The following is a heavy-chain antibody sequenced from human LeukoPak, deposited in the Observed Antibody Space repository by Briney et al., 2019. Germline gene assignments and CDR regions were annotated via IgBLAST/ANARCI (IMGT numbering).Heavy chain of an antibody. Sequence: GESLKISCKGSGYSFTSYWIGWVRQMPGKGLEWMGIIYPGDSDTRYSPSFQGQVTISADKSISTAYLQWSSLKASDTAMYYCARRVAVAGNYYGMDVRGQGTTVTVSS. CDR3: ARRVAVAGNYYGMDV. V-gene: IGHV5-51*01. J-gene: IGHJ6*02. D-gene: IGHD6-19*01. CDR1: GYSFTSYW. CDR2: IYPGDSDT.